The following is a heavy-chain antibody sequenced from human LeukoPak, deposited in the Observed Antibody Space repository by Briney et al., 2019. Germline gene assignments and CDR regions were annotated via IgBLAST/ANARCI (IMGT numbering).Heavy chain of an antibody. CDR3: ARDCGGDYKSESGYFQH. D-gene: IGHD2-21*02. V-gene: IGHV3-30*04. Sequence: GGSLRLSCAASGFTFSSYAMHWVRQAPGKGQEWVAVISYDGSNKYYADSVKGRFTISRDNSKNTLYLQMNSLRAEDTAVYYCARDCGGDYKSESGYFQHWGQGTLVTVSS. CDR2: ISYDGSNK. CDR1: GFTFSSYA. J-gene: IGHJ1*01.